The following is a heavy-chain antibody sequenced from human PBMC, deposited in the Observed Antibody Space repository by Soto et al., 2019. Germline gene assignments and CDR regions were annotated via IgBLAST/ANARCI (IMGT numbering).Heavy chain of an antibody. CDR3: ARDHFPEYNWFDP. V-gene: IGHV4-31*03. CDR1: GGSISSGGYY. CDR2: IYYSGST. J-gene: IGHJ5*02. Sequence: PSETLSLTCTVSGGSISSGGYYWSWIRQHPGKGLEWIGYIYYSGSTYYNPSLKSRVTISVDTSKNQFSLKLSSVTAADTAVYYCARDHFPEYNWFDPWGQGTLVTVSS.